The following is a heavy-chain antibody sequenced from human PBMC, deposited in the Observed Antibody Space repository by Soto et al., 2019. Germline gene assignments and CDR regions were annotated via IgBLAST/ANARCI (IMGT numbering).Heavy chain of an antibody. CDR2: ISAYNGNT. J-gene: IGHJ4*02. CDR1: GYPFTSYG. V-gene: IGHV1-18*01. Sequence: QVQLVQSGAEVKKPGASVKVSCKASGYPFTSYGISWVRQAPGQGLEGMGGISAYNGNTNYAQKLQGRVTMTTDTSTSTAYMELRSLRSDDTAVYYCARDYHFNFDGDYDKEGVDYWGQGTLVTVSS. CDR3: ARDYHFNFDGDYDKEGVDY. D-gene: IGHD4-17*01.